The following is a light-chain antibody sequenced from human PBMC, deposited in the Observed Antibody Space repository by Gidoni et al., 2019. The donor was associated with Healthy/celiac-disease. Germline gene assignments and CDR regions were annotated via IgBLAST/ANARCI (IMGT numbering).Light chain of an antibody. J-gene: IGLJ2*01. CDR3: QTWGTSIHRV. CDR2: LNSDGSH. CDR1: SGHSSYA. Sequence: QLVLTQSPSSSASLAASVNLTCTPSSGHSSYAIAWHQQQPEKGPRYLMKLNSDGSHSKGDGVPNRFSGSSSGAERYLTISSLQSEDEADYYCQTWGTSIHRVFGGGTKLTVL. V-gene: IGLV4-69*01.